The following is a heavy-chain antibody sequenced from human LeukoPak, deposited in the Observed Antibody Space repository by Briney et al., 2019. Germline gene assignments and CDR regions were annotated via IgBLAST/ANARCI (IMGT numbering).Heavy chain of an antibody. CDR3: ARDRYWYFDL. CDR2: IDASGST. V-gene: IGHV4-61*02. CDR1: GGSISSGGYY. Sequence: PSEALSLTCTVSGGSISSGGYYWSWIRQPAGKGLEWIGRIDASGSTYHNPFLKSRLTVSLDTSKNQFSLKLSSVTAADTAVYYCARDRYWYFDLWGRGTLVTVSS. J-gene: IGHJ2*01.